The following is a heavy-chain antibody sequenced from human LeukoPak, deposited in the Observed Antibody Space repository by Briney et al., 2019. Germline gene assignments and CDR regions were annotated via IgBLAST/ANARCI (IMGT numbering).Heavy chain of an antibody. V-gene: IGHV1-3*01. Sequence: ASVKVSCKASGYTFTSYAMHWVRQAPGQRLEWMGWINAGNGNTKYSQKFQGRVTITRDTSASTAYMELSSLRSEDTAVYYCARVRGVGIAVAVEDAFDIWGQGTMVTVSS. CDR2: INAGNGNT. CDR1: GYTFTSYA. CDR3: ARVRGVGIAVAVEDAFDI. D-gene: IGHD6-19*01. J-gene: IGHJ3*02.